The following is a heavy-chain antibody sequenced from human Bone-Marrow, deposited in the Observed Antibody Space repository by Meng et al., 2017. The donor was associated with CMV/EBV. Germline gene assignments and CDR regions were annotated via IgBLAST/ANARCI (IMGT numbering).Heavy chain of an antibody. V-gene: IGHV1-69*10. J-gene: IGHJ6*02. D-gene: IGHD2-2*01. Sequence: SVKVSCKASGGTFSSYAISWVRQAPGQGLEWMGGIIPILGIANYAQKFQGRVTITADKSTSTTYMELSSLRYEDTAVYYCARARVPAAECYYYGMDVWGQGTTVTVSS. CDR2: IIPILGIA. CDR3: ARARVPAAECYYYGMDV. CDR1: GGTFSSYA.